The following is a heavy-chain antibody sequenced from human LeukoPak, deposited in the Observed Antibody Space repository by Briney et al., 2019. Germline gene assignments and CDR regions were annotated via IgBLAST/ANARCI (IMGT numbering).Heavy chain of an antibody. V-gene: IGHV3-30*02. D-gene: IGHD3-10*01. CDR1: GFSFSNYG. J-gene: IGHJ4*02. Sequence: GGSLRLSCAASGFSFSNYGIHWVRQAPGKGLEWVTFMQYDGSDKFYADSVKGRFTISRDNAKNSLYLQMNSLRAEDTAVYYCAKDLFALLWFGEFSYWGQGTLVTVSS. CDR3: AKDLFALLWFGEFSY. CDR2: MQYDGSDK.